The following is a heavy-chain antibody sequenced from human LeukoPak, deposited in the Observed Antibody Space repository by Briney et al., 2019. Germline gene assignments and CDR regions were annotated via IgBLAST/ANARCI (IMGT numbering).Heavy chain of an antibody. Sequence: GGSLRLSCAASGFTFSSYGMHWVRQAPGKGLEWVAFIRYDGSNKHYADSVKGRFTISRDNSKNTLYLQMNSLRAEDTAVYYCAKVEGYYFDYWGQGTLVTVSS. V-gene: IGHV3-30*02. CDR3: AKVEGYYFDY. CDR2: IRYDGSNK. CDR1: GFTFSSYG. J-gene: IGHJ4*02.